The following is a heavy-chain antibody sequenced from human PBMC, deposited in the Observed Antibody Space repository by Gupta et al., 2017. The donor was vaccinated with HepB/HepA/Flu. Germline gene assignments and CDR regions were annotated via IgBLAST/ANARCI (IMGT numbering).Heavy chain of an antibody. V-gene: IGHV3-21*01. CDR2: ISSSSSYI. CDR1: GFTFSSYS. Sequence: EVQLVESGGGLVKPGGSLRLSCAASGFTFSSYSMNWVRQAPGKGLEWVSSISSSSSYIYYADSVKGRFTISRDNAKNSLYLQMNSLRAEDTAVYYCARDSSYDFWSGYYTSDFDFDYWGQGTLVTVSS. J-gene: IGHJ4*02. CDR3: ARDSSYDFWSGYYTSDFDFDY. D-gene: IGHD3-3*01.